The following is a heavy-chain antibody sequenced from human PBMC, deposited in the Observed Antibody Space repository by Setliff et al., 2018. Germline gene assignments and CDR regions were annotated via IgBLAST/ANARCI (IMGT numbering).Heavy chain of an antibody. Sequence: GGSLRLSCAASGFTFSSYWMTWVRQAPGKGPEWVSAISGSGGSTYYADSVKGRFTISRDNSKNTLYLQMNSLRAEDTAVYYCARGPTVFGAIYYMDVWGKGTTVTVSS. CDR1: GFTFSSYW. J-gene: IGHJ6*03. D-gene: IGHD3-3*01. CDR3: ARGPTVFGAIYYMDV. CDR2: ISGSGGST. V-gene: IGHV3-23*01.